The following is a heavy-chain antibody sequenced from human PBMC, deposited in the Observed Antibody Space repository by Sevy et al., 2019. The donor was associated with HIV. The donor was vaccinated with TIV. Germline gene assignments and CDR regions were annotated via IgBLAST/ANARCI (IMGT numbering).Heavy chain of an antibody. Sequence: GGSLRLSCAASGFSFSNYWMHWVRQAPGKGLEWVANIKQYESERYYVASVKGRFTISRDNAKNSVYLEMNSLRADDTAIYYCAKGNSGSFDYWGQGTLVTVSS. CDR2: IKQYESER. CDR1: GFSFSNYW. CDR3: AKGNSGSFDY. J-gene: IGHJ4*02. V-gene: IGHV3-7*01. D-gene: IGHD3-10*01.